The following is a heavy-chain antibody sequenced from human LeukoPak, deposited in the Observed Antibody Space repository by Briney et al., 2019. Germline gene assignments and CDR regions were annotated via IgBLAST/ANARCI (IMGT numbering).Heavy chain of an antibody. J-gene: IGHJ4*02. D-gene: IGHD6-13*01. CDR3: AKDGGRIAAPIDY. CDR2: IRYDASNT. Sequence: GGSLRLSCAASGFTFSNYGMHWVRQAPPRGFEWMAFIRYDASNTYYAHSLKGRFTISRDKSKNKLCLGMNGLRVEDRALYYCAKDGGRIAAPIDYWGQGTLVTVSS. CDR1: GFTFSNYG. V-gene: IGHV3-30*02.